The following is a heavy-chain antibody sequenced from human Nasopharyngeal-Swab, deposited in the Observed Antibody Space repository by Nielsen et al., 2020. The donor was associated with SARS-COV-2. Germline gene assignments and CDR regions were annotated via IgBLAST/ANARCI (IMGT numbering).Heavy chain of an antibody. Sequence: SETLSLTCTVSGGSISSGGYYWSWIRQHPGKGLEWIGYIYCSGSTYYNPSLKSRVTISVDTSKNQFSLKLSSVTAADTAVYYCARIAARSTFFDYWGQGTLVTVSS. CDR1: GGSISSGGYY. D-gene: IGHD6-6*01. V-gene: IGHV4-31*03. J-gene: IGHJ4*02. CDR3: ARIAARSTFFDY. CDR2: IYCSGST.